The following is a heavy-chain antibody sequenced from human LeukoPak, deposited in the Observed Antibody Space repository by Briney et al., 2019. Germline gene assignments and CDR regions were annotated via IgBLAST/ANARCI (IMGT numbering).Heavy chain of an antibody. V-gene: IGHV3-30*02. Sequence: PGGSLRLSCAASGFTFISYAMHWVRQAPGKGLEWVALIRYDGSNKYYADSVKGRFTISRDNSKNTVYLQMDSLRAEDTAMYYCAKDKGDYWGQGTLVTVSS. CDR1: GFTFISYA. CDR2: IRYDGSNK. J-gene: IGHJ4*02. CDR3: AKDKGDY.